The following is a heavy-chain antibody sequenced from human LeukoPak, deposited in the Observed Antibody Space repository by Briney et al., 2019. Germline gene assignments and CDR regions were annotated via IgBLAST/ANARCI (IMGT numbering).Heavy chain of an antibody. D-gene: IGHD6-13*01. CDR3: VRGALGAAGRLDY. V-gene: IGHV3-66*01. Sequence: GRSLRLSCAASGFTVSGNYMNWVRQAPGKGLEWVSVIYSGGTTYYADSVKGRFTISRDNSKNTLYLQLNSLRVEDTAVYYCVRGALGAAGRLDYWGQGTLVTVSS. CDR2: IYSGGTT. CDR1: GFTVSGNY. J-gene: IGHJ4*02.